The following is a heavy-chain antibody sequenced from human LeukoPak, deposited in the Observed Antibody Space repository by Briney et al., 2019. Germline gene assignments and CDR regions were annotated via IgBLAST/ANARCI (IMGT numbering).Heavy chain of an antibody. CDR3: AKGGLYRRTAMVKDFDY. CDR2: IRYDGSNK. CDR1: GFTFSSYG. V-gene: IGHV3-30*02. J-gene: IGHJ4*02. Sequence: GGSLRLSCAASGFTFSSYGMHWARQAPGKGLEWVAFIRYDGSNKYYADSVKGRFTISRDNSKNTLYLQMNSLRAGDTAVYYCAKGGLYRRTAMVKDFDYWGQGTLVTVSS. D-gene: IGHD5-18*01.